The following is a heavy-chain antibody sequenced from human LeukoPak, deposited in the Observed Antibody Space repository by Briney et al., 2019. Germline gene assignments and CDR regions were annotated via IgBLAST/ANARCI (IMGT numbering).Heavy chain of an antibody. Sequence: SETLSLTCTVSGGSISSSSYYWGWIRQPPGKGLEWIGSIYYSGGTYYNPSLKSRVTISVDTSKNQFSLKLSSVTAADTAVYYCASRNPVGYYGSGSYLIDYWGQGTLVTVSS. CDR3: ASRNPVGYYGSGSYLIDY. CDR2: IYYSGGT. J-gene: IGHJ4*02. CDR1: GGSISSSSYY. D-gene: IGHD3-10*01. V-gene: IGHV4-39*01.